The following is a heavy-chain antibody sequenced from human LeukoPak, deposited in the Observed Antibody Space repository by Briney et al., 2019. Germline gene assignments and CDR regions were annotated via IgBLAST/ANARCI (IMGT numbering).Heavy chain of an antibody. CDR2: INPNNGST. Sequence: ASVKVSCKASGYTFTSYYINWVRQAPGQGLEWMGIINPNNGSTNYAQKLQGTVTMTTDTSTSTAYMELRSLRSADTAVYYCARRAPLIYCGSTSCYAANWFHPWGQGTLVPVSS. CDR3: ARRAPLIYCGSTSCYAANWFHP. CDR1: GYTFTSYY. V-gene: IGHV1-18*04. D-gene: IGHD2-2*01. J-gene: IGHJ5*01.